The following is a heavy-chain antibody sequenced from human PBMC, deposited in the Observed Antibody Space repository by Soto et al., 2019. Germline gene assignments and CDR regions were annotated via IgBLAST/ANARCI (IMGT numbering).Heavy chain of an antibody. Sequence: QVQLQESGPGLVKPSETLSVTCTVSGGSISSYYWSWIRQPPGKGLEWIGYIYYSGSTNYNPSLKSRVTISVDTSKNHFSLKLSSVTAADTTVYYCAAHGTLTTDPFDYWGQGTLVTVSA. V-gene: IGHV4-59*08. D-gene: IGHD4-17*01. J-gene: IGHJ4*02. CDR1: GGSISSYY. CDR3: AAHGTLTTDPFDY. CDR2: IYYSGST.